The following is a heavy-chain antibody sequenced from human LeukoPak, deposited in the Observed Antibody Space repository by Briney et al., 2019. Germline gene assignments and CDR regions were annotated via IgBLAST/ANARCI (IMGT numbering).Heavy chain of an antibody. J-gene: IGHJ5*02. CDR2: IYTSGST. Sequence: SETLSLTCTVSGGPISSYYWSWIRQPAGKGLEWIGRIYTSGSTNYNPSLKSRVTMSVDTSKNQFSLKLSSVTAADTAVYYCARDPPPHDSSGYWPWGQGTLVTVSS. D-gene: IGHD3-22*01. CDR3: ARDPPPHDSSGYWP. V-gene: IGHV4-4*07. CDR1: GGPISSYY.